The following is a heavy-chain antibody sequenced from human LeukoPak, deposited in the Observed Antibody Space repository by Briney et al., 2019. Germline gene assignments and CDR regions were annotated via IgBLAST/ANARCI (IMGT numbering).Heavy chain of an antibody. V-gene: IGHV4-59*11. CDR3: ARILSSSWYYFDY. Sequence: SETLSLTCTVSGGSISSHYWSWIRQPPGKGLEWSGYIYYSGSINYNPSLKSRVTISVDTSKNQFSLKLSSVTAADAAVYYCARILSSSWYYFDYWGQGTLVTVSS. CDR2: IYYSGSI. J-gene: IGHJ4*02. D-gene: IGHD6-13*01. CDR1: GGSISSHY.